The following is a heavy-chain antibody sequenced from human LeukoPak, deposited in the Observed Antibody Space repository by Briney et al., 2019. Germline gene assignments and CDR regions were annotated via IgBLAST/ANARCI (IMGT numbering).Heavy chain of an antibody. D-gene: IGHD3-10*01. CDR3: AKDPLGSFDY. J-gene: IGHJ4*02. CDR1: GFTFNNYA. CDR2: ISGRGGNT. Sequence: GRSLRLSCAASGFTFNNYAMNWVRQAPGKGLEWVSSISGRGGNTYYADSVRGRFTISRDNSKNTLYLQMNSLRAEDTAVYYCAKDPLGSFDYWGQGTLVTVSS. V-gene: IGHV3-23*01.